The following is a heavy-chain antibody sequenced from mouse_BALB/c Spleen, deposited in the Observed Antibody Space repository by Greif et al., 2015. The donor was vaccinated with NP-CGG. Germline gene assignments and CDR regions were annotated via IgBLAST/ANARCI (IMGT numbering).Heavy chain of an antibody. CDR3: ARDDYDYAMDY. J-gene: IGHJ4*01. CDR1: GFTFSSFG. CDR2: ISSGSSTI. V-gene: IGHV5-17*02. Sequence: EVMLVESRGGLVQPGGSRKLSCAASGFTFSSFGMHWVRQAPEKGLEWVAYISSGSSTIYYADTVKGRFTISRDNPKNTLLLQMSSLRSEDTVMYYCARDDYDYAMDYWCQGTSVTVSS. D-gene: IGHD2-4*01.